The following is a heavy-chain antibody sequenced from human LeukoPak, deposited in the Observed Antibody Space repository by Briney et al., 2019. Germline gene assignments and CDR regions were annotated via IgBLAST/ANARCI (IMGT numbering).Heavy chain of an antibody. CDR3: ATYNYGAAYS. V-gene: IGHV3-15*01. D-gene: IGHD4-17*01. CDR2: IKSKSDGGTT. Sequence: AGGSLRLSCAASGFTFSNAWMSWVRQAPGKGLEWVGRIKSKSDGGTTEYAAPVKGRFSISRDDSENTLHLQVSGLKTEDTAVYYCATYNYGAAYSWGRGTLVTVSS. J-gene: IGHJ4*02. CDR1: GFTFSNAW.